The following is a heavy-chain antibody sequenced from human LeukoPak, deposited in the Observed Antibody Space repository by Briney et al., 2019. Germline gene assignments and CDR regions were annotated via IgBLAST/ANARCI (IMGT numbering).Heavy chain of an antibody. CDR3: AKEAYDSSGYYYVQGDYFDY. CDR1: GFTFSNYW. CDR2: IRYDGSNK. Sequence: GGFLRLSCAASGFTFSNYWMSWVRQAPGKGLEWVAFIRYDGSNKYYADSVKGRFTISRDNSKNTLYLQMNSLRAEDTAVYYCAKEAYDSSGYYYVQGDYFDYWGQGTLVTVSS. D-gene: IGHD3-22*01. V-gene: IGHV3-30*02. J-gene: IGHJ4*02.